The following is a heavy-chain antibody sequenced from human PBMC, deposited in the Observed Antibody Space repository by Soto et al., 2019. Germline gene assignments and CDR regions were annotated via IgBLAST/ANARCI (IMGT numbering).Heavy chain of an antibody. V-gene: IGHV5-51*01. CDR3: ARLGFPGAIYFDS. CDR2: IYPGDSET. CDR1: GYNFTTFW. Sequence: GESLKISCKGSGYNFTTFWIGWARQVPGKGLEWMGIIYPGDSETKYSPDFEGQVTISADRSTNTAYLQWRSLRASDTAMYYCARLGFPGAIYFDSWGLGTLVTVSS. J-gene: IGHJ4*02.